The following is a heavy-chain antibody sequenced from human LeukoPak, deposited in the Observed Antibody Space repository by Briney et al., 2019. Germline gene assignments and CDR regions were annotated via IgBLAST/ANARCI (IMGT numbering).Heavy chain of an antibody. Sequence: GGSLRLSCAASGFTVSSSYMSWVGQAPGKGLEWVSVIYSGGDTHYAGSVKGRFTISRDNSVNTLYLQMNSLRTEDTAVYYCARAFVTAAGFFDTWGQGTLVTVSS. D-gene: IGHD6-13*01. V-gene: IGHV3-66*02. J-gene: IGHJ4*02. CDR1: GFTVSSSY. CDR3: ARAFVTAAGFFDT. CDR2: IYSGGDT.